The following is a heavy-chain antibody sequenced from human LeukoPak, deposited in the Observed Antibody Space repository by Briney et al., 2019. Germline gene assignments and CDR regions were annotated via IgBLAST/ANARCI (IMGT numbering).Heavy chain of an antibody. CDR3: ARDQRTGSGSYYQFDP. CDR2: IIPIFGTA. Sequence: GASVKVSCKASGGTLSSYAISWVRQAPGQGLEWMGRIIPIFGTANYAQKFQGRVTITTDESTSTAYMELSSLRSEDTAVYYCARDQRTGSGSYYQFDPWGQGTLVTVSS. V-gene: IGHV1-69*05. J-gene: IGHJ5*02. D-gene: IGHD3-10*01. CDR1: GGTLSSYA.